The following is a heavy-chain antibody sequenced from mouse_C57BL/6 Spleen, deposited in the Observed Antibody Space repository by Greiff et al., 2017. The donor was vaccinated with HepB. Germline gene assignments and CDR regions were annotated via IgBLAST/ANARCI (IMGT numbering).Heavy chain of an antibody. Sequence: QVQLKQSGAELARPGASVKLSCKASGYTFTSYGISWVKQRTGQGLEWIGEIYPRSGNTYYNEKFKGKATLTADKSSSTAYMELRSLTSEDSAVYFCARETGFRFAYWGQGTLVTVSA. CDR3: ARETGFRFAY. J-gene: IGHJ3*01. V-gene: IGHV1-81*01. CDR1: GYTFTSYG. CDR2: IYPRSGNT. D-gene: IGHD3-1*01.